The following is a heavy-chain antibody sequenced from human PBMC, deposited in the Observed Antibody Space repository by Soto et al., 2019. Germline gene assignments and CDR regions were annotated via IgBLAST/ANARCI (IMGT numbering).Heavy chain of an antibody. CDR1: GXXFNXYX. D-gene: IGHD2-2*01. V-gene: IGHV3-48*01. Sequence: QLVESGGGXVXXXXSLRLSXAXXGXXFNXYXXXWVRXTPGKGLEWVSYISSSGITIYYADSVKGRFTISRDKAKKSLYLQMNNLRAEDTAVYYGARDAVYHPYELSGDVRGNGTTVTVSS. CDR3: ARDAVYHPYELSGDV. CDR2: ISSSGITI. J-gene: IGHJ6*04.